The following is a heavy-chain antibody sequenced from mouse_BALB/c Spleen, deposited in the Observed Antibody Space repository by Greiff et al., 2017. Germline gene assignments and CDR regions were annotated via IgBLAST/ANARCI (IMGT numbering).Heavy chain of an antibody. CDR2: ISSGGSYT. Sequence: EVKLVESGGGLVKPGGSLKLSCAASGFTFSSYAMSWVRQSPEKRLEWVAEISSGGSYTYYPDTVTGRFTISRDNAKNTLYLEMSSLRSEDTAMYYCAREGYSPYAMDYWGQGTSVTVSS. V-gene: IGHV5-9-4*01. CDR3: AREGYSPYAMDY. D-gene: IGHD3-1*01. J-gene: IGHJ4*01. CDR1: GFTFSSYA.